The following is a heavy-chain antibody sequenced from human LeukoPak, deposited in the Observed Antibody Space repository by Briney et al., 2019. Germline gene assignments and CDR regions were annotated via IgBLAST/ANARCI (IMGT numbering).Heavy chain of an antibody. CDR3: ARDKCRGDCYSGNWLDP. Sequence: SVKVSCKASGGTFSSYAISWVRQAPGQGLEWMGGIIPIFGTANYAQKFQGRVTITTDESTSTAYMELSSLRSEDTAVYYCARDKCRGDCYSGNWLDPWGQGTLVTVSS. D-gene: IGHD2-21*02. V-gene: IGHV1-69*05. J-gene: IGHJ5*02. CDR2: IIPIFGTA. CDR1: GGTFSSYA.